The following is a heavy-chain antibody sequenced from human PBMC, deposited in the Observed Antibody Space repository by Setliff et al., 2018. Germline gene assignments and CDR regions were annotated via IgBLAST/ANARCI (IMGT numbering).Heavy chain of an antibody. Sequence: SETLSLTCTVSGGSMRSISYYWGWVRQPPGKGLEWIATVYHRGSTDYKPSLKSRATISVDTSKNQFSLKLSSVTAADTAVYYCARDRGVHGFDPWGQGTLVTVSS. CDR2: VYHRGST. CDR3: ARDRGVHGFDP. V-gene: IGHV4-39*07. D-gene: IGHD6-25*01. J-gene: IGHJ5*02. CDR1: GGSMRSISYY.